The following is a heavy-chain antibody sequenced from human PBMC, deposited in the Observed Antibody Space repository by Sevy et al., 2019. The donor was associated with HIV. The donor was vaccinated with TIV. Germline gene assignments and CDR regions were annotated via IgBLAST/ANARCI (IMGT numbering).Heavy chain of an antibody. V-gene: IGHV4-59*01. CDR3: ARDNNSGSGSYYRGNWFDP. J-gene: IGHJ5*02. CDR2: IYYSGST. CDR1: GGSISSYY. Sequence: SETLSLTCTVSGGSISSYYWSWIRQPPGKGLEWVGNIYYSGSTNYNPSLKSRVTISVDSSKNQFSLKLSSVTVADTAVYYCARDNNSGSGSYYRGNWFDPWGQGTLVTVSS. D-gene: IGHD3-10*01.